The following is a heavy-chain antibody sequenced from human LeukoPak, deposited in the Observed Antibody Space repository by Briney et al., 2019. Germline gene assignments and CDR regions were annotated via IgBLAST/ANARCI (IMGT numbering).Heavy chain of an antibody. D-gene: IGHD3-10*01. CDR1: GFTFSSYE. CDR3: ARDEIRSGAFDI. CDR2: ISGSGGTI. V-gene: IGHV3-48*03. Sequence: GGTLRLSCAASGFTFSSYEMNWVRQAPRKVLEWVSYISGSGGTIYYGDSVKGRFTISRDNAKNSMYLQMNSLRAEDTAIYYCARDEIRSGAFDIWGQGTMVTVP. J-gene: IGHJ3*02.